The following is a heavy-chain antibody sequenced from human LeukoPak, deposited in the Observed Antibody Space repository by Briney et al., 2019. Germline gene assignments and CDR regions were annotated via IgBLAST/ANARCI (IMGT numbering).Heavy chain of an antibody. Sequence: GGSPRLSCAASGFTFSSYAMSWVRQAPGKGLEWVSAISGSGGSTYYADSVKGRFTISRDNSKNTLYLQMNSLRAEDTAVYYCAKEGIVVVPAAIFYYFDYWGQGTLVTVSS. CDR3: AKEGIVVVPAAIFYYFDY. V-gene: IGHV3-23*01. CDR1: GFTFSSYA. J-gene: IGHJ4*02. CDR2: ISGSGGST. D-gene: IGHD2-2*02.